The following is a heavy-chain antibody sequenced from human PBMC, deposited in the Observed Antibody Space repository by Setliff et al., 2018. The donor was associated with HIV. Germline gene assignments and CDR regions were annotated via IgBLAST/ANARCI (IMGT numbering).Heavy chain of an antibody. CDR1: GYSFINYA. CDR3: AVDRHAFDI. CDR2: IHTEQGFP. V-gene: IGHV7-4-1*02. D-gene: IGHD5-12*01. J-gene: IGHJ3*02. Sequence: ASVKVSCKASGYSFINYAINWLRQAPGRGLEWMGWIHTEQGFPMYAQGFTGRFVFSLDPSVNTAYLQINSLTPDDGGVYYCAVDRHAFDIWGQGTVVTISS.